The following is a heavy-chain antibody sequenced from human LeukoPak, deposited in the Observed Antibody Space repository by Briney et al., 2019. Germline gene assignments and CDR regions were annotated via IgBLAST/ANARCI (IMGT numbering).Heavy chain of an antibody. CDR1: GYTFISYG. D-gene: IGHD3-22*01. CDR3: ARDPPYYDSSGYSTYYYYGMDV. J-gene: IGHJ6*02. V-gene: IGHV1-18*01. Sequence: ASVKVSCKASGYTFISYGISWVRQAPGQGLEWMGWISAYNGNTNYAQKLQGRVTMTTDTSTSPAYMELRSLRSDDTAVYYCARDPPYYDSSGYSTYYYYGMDVWGQGTTVTVSS. CDR2: ISAYNGNT.